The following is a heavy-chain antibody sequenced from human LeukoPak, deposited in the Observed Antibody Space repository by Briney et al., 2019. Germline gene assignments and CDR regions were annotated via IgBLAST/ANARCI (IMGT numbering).Heavy chain of an antibody. J-gene: IGHJ4*02. Sequence: GESLKISCKGSGYSFTSYWIGWVRQMPGKGLEWMGIIYPGDSDTRYSPSFQGQVTISADKSISTAYLQWSSLKASDTAMYYCARQDDGSGSYYNLDYWGQGTLVTVPS. V-gene: IGHV5-51*01. CDR1: GYSFTSYW. CDR3: ARQDDGSGSYYNLDY. CDR2: IYPGDSDT. D-gene: IGHD3-10*01.